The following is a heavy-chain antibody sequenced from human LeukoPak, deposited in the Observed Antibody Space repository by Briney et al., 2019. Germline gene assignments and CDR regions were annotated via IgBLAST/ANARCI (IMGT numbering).Heavy chain of an antibody. V-gene: IGHV4-34*01. J-gene: IGHJ4*02. CDR1: GGSFSGYY. CDR3: ARQRYYGSGSYPTDFDY. Sequence: KPSETLSLTCAVYGGSFSGYYWSWIRQPPGKGLEWIGEINHSGSTNYNPSLKSRVTISVDTSKNQFSLKLSSVTAADTAVYYCARQRYYGSGSYPTDFDYWGQGTLVTVSS. CDR2: INHSGST. D-gene: IGHD3-10*01.